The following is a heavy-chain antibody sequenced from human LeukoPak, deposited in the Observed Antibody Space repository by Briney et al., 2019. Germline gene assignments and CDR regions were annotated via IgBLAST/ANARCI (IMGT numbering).Heavy chain of an antibody. CDR3: ARHLSSGWYYYFDY. CDR2: IYYSGST. CDR1: GASISSYS. J-gene: IGHJ4*02. D-gene: IGHD6-19*01. Sequence: PSETLSLTCTVSGASISSYSWSWIRQPPGKGLEWIGYIYYSGSTNYNPSLKSRVTISIDTSKNQFSLKLSSVTAADTAVYYCARHLSSGWYYYFDYWGQGTLVTVSS. V-gene: IGHV4-59*08.